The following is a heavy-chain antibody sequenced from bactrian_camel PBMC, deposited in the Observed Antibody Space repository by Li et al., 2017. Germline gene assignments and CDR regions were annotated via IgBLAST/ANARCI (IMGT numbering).Heavy chain of an antibody. CDR2: ISSGGDTT. V-gene: IGHV3S40*01. D-gene: IGHD6*01. J-gene: IGHJ4*01. CDR3: AARSRGSWGEYNY. Sequence: VQMVESGGGLVQPGGSLRLSCTASGFTFKNFAMSWVRQAPGKGLEWVSSISSGGDTTYYADFVEGRFTISRDNAKNTAYLQMNSLKSEDTALYYCAARSRGSWGEYNYWGQGTQVTVS. CDR1: GFTFKNFA.